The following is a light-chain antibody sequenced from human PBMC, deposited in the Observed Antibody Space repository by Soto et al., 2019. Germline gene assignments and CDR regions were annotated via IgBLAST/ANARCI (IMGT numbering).Light chain of an antibody. CDR3: QQDNSWPGT. Sequence: EIVMTRSPGTLSVSPGERATLSCRASQRVSSNLAWYQQKPGQAPRLLIYGASTRATGIPARFSGSGSGTEFTLTISSLQSEDFAVYYCQQDNSWPGTFGQGTKVEIQ. J-gene: IGKJ1*01. CDR2: GAS. CDR1: QRVSSN. V-gene: IGKV3-15*01.